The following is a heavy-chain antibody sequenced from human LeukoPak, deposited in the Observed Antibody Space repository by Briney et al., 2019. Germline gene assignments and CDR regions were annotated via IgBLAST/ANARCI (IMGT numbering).Heavy chain of an antibody. CDR2: ISSSSSYI. Sequence: GGSLRLSCAASGFTFSSYSMNWVRQALGKGLEWVSSISSSSSYIYYADSVKDRFTISRDNAKNSLYLQMNSLRAEDTAVYYCARDRKRIVGAIPLDYWGQGTLVTVSS. CDR1: GFTFSSYS. CDR3: ARDRKRIVGAIPLDY. D-gene: IGHD1-26*01. V-gene: IGHV3-21*01. J-gene: IGHJ4*02.